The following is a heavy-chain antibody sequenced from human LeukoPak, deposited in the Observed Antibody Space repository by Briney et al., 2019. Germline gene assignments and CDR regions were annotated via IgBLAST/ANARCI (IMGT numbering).Heavy chain of an antibody. V-gene: IGHV2-70*11. CDR2: IDWDDDK. J-gene: IGHJ4*02. CDR1: GFSLSTTGMC. CDR3: ALRSNWGSPSYFDY. Sequence: SGPTLVNPTQTLTLTCTFSGFSLSTTGMCVTWIRQPPGKALEWLARIDWDDDKYYSTSLKTRLTISKDISKNQVVLTMTNMDPVDTATYYCALRSNWGSPSYFDYWGQGTLVTVSS. D-gene: IGHD3-16*01.